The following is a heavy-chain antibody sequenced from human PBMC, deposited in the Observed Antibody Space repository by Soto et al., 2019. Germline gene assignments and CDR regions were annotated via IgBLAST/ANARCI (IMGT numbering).Heavy chain of an antibody. J-gene: IGHJ6*02. CDR1: GYSFTSYW. CDR3: ASTSRDGYNFFGMDV. CDR2: IYPGDSDT. Sequence: GESLKISCKGSGYSFTSYWIGWVRQMPGKGLEWMGIIYPGDSDTRYSPSFQGQVTISADKSISTAYLQRSSLKASDTAMYYCASTSRDGYNFFGMDVWGQGTTVTVSS. D-gene: IGHD5-12*01. V-gene: IGHV5-51*01.